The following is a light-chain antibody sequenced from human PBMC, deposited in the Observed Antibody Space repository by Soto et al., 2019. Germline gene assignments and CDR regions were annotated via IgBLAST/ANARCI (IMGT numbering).Light chain of an antibody. CDR2: AAS. J-gene: IGKJ4*01. V-gene: IGKV1-12*01. Sequence: DIQMTHSPSTLSASVGDRVTITCRASQSISSWLAWYQQKPGKAPKLLIYAASSLQSGVPSRFSGSGSGTDFTLTISSLQPEDFATYYCQQANSFPLTFGGGTKVDIK. CDR1: QSISSW. CDR3: QQANSFPLT.